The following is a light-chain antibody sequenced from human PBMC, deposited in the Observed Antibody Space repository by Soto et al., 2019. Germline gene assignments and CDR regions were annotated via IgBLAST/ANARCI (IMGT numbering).Light chain of an antibody. V-gene: IGKV3-11*01. CDR3: QQLIIYPL. CDR1: QNISSY. Sequence: VLTQSPATLSLSPEIRATLSCRASQNISSYLIWYQQKPGQAPRLLIYDVSNRATGIPARFSGSGSGTEFTLTISSLQPDDFATYYCQQLIIYPLFGGGAKVDI. J-gene: IGKJ4*01. CDR2: DVS.